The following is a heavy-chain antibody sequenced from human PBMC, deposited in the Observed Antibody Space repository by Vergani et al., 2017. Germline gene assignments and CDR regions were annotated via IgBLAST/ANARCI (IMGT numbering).Heavy chain of an antibody. J-gene: IGHJ4*02. V-gene: IGHV3-23*01. CDR3: VIDAGSYKNFFDS. D-gene: IGHD1-26*01. Sequence: EVQLLESGGSLKQPGGSVRLSCAASGFTFSTYAMHWVRQAPGKGLEWVSALTGGRGSTSYADSFKVRFIITRDNSRDTLYLQMNSLRPKDTATYYCVIDAGSYKNFFDSWGQGTLVTVSS. CDR1: GFTFSTYA. CDR2: LTGGRGST.